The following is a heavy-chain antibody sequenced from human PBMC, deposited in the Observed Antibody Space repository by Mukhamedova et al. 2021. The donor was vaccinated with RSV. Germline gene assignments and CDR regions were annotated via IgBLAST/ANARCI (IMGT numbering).Heavy chain of an antibody. CDR3: ARILGYDILTGYFENWFDP. J-gene: IGHJ5*02. D-gene: IGHD3-9*01. V-gene: IGHV2-26*01. Sequence: GKALEWLAHIFSNDEKSYSTSLKSRLTISKDTSKSQVVLTMTNMDPVDTATYYCARILGYDILTGYFENWFDPWGQGNLVTVS. CDR2: IFSNDEK.